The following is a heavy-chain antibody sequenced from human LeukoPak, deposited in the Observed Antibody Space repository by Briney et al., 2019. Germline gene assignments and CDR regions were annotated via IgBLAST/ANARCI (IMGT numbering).Heavy chain of an antibody. J-gene: IGHJ4*02. CDR3: ARDPITVAGLDY. Sequence: GGSLRLSCAASGFRFSSYGMHWVRQAPGKGLEWVAVIWYDGSNRYYADSVKGRFTISRDNSKNTVHLQMDSLRVEDTAVYYCARDPITVAGLDYWGQGTLVTVSS. V-gene: IGHV3-33*01. CDR2: IWYDGSNR. D-gene: IGHD6-19*01. CDR1: GFRFSSYG.